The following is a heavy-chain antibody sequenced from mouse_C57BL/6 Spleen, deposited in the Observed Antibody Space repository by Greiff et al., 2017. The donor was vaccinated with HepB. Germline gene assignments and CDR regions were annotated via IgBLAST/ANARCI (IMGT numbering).Heavy chain of an antibody. J-gene: IGHJ1*03. CDR3: ARGVGYFDV. CDR1: GYTFTDYN. V-gene: IGHV1-22*01. CDR2: INPNNGVT. Sequence: EVQLQESGPELVKPGASVKMSCKASGYTFTDYNMHWVKQRHGKCLEWIGNINPNNGVTSYNQKFKGKATLTENNSSSTAYMELRSLTSEDSAVYYCARGVGYFDVWGTGTTVTVSS.